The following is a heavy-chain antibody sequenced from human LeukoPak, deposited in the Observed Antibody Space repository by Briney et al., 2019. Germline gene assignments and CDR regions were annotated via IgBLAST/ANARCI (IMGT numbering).Heavy chain of an antibody. V-gene: IGHV3-48*02. D-gene: IGHD6-6*01. Sequence: GGSLRLSCAASGFTFSSYSMNWVRQAPGKGLEWVSYISSSSRTIYYADSVKGRFTISRDNAKNSLYLQMNSLRDEDTAVYYCARGRQLARPYYYYGMDVWGQGTTVTVSS. CDR2: ISSSSRTI. J-gene: IGHJ6*02. CDR1: GFTFSSYS. CDR3: ARGRQLARPYYYYGMDV.